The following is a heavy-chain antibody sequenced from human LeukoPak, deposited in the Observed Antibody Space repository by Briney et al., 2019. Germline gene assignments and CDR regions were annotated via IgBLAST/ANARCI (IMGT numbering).Heavy chain of an antibody. J-gene: IGHJ4*02. V-gene: IGHV3-21*01. CDR3: ARDRHSSGWYTLCDY. CDR2: ISSSSSYI. Sequence: GGSLRLSCAASGFTFSSYSMNWVRQAPGKGLEWVSSISSSSSYIYYADSVKGRFTISRDNAKNSLYLQMNSLRAEDTAVYYCARDRHSSGWYTLCDYWGQGTLVTVSS. CDR1: GFTFSSYS. D-gene: IGHD6-19*01.